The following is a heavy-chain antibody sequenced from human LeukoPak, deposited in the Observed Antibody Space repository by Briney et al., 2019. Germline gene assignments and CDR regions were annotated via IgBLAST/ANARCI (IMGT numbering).Heavy chain of an antibody. D-gene: IGHD3-16*02. J-gene: IGHJ4*02. Sequence: PGGSLRPSCAASGFTVSSNYMSWVRQAPGKGLEWVSVIYSGGSTYYADSVKGRFTISRDNSKNTLYLQMNSLRAEDTAVYYCAREPARGGYLHWGQGTLVTVSS. CDR1: GFTVSSNY. V-gene: IGHV3-53*01. CDR2: IYSGGST. CDR3: AREPARGGYLH.